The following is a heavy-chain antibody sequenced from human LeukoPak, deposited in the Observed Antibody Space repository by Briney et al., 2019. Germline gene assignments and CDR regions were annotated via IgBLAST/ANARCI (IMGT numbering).Heavy chain of an antibody. CDR3: AREGDYDILTGYPNWFDP. CDR2: ISAYNGNT. J-gene: IGHJ5*02. CDR1: GYTFTRYG. Sequence: ASVKVSCKASGYTFTRYGISWVRQAPGQGLEWMGWISAYNGNTNYAQKLQGRVTMTTDTSTSTAYMELRSLRSYDTAVYNCAREGDYDILTGYPNWFDPWGQGTLVTVSS. V-gene: IGHV1-18*01. D-gene: IGHD3-9*01.